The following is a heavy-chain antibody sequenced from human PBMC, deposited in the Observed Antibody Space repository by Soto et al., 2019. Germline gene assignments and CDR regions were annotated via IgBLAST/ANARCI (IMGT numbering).Heavy chain of an antibody. J-gene: IGHJ4*02. D-gene: IGHD2-15*01. Sequence: ASVKVSCKASGYTFTGYYMHWVRQAPGQGLEWMGWINPNSGGTNYAQKFQGWVTMTRDTSISTAYMELSRLRSDDTAVYYCARGYCRCGSRYSLFYFWGRRTL. CDR2: INPNSGGT. CDR3: ARGYCRCGSRYSLFYF. CDR1: GYTFTGYY. V-gene: IGHV1-2*04.